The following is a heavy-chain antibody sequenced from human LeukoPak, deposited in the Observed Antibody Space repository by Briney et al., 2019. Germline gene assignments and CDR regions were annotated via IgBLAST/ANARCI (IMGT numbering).Heavy chain of an antibody. CDR1: GFTFSSYG. J-gene: IGHJ4*02. V-gene: IGHV3-33*06. D-gene: IGHD3-22*01. CDR3: AKEARGYYDSSGGYYFDY. CDR2: IWYDESNK. Sequence: GGSLRLSCAASGFTFSSYGMHWVRQAPGKGLEWVAVIWYDESNKYYADSVKGRFTISRDNSKNTLYLQMNSLRAEDTAVYYCAKEARGYYDSSGGYYFDYWGQGTLVTVSS.